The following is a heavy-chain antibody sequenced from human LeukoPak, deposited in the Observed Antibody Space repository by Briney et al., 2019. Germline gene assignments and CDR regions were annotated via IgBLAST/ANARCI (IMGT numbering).Heavy chain of an antibody. D-gene: IGHD3-22*01. CDR2: ISSSSSYI. V-gene: IGHV3-21*01. J-gene: IGHJ4*02. CDR3: ARDPAYYYDSSGYYYVPY. Sequence: GGSLRLSCAASGFTFSSYSMNWVRQAPGKGLEWVSSISSSSSYIYYADPVKGRFTISRDNAKNSLYLQMNSLRAEDTAVYYCARDPAYYYDSSGYYYVPYWGQGTLVTVSS. CDR1: GFTFSSYS.